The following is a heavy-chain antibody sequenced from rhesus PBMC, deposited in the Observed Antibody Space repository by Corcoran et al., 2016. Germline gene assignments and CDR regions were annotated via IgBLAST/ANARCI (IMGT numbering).Heavy chain of an antibody. CDR1: GFTFSSYA. V-gene: IGHV3-103*01. D-gene: IGHD6-25*01. CDR3: AKGVGRQLERGDNRFDV. CDR2: INSGGGST. Sequence: EVQLVETGGGLVQPGGSLRLSCAASGFTFSSYAMQWVGQAPGKGLEWISGINSGGGSTYYADSVKGRFTISRDNSKNTLSLQMNSLRAEDTAVYYCAKGVGRQLERGDNRFDVWGPGVLVTVSS. J-gene: IGHJ5-1*01.